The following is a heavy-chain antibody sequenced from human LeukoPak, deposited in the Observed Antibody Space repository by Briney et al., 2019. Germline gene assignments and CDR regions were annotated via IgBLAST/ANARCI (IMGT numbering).Heavy chain of an antibody. V-gene: IGHV1-18*01. Sequence: ASVKVPCKASGYTFTSYGISWVRQAPGQGLEWMGWISAYNGNTNYAQKLQGRVTMTTDTSTSTAYMELRSLRSDDTAVYYCARDIGYSSGWYRGDFDYWGQGTLVTVSS. CDR3: ARDIGYSSGWYRGDFDY. J-gene: IGHJ4*02. CDR1: GYTFTSYG. D-gene: IGHD6-19*01. CDR2: ISAYNGNT.